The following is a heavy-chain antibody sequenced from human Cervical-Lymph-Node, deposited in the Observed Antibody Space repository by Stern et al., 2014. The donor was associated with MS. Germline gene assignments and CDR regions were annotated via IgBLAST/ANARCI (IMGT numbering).Heavy chain of an antibody. J-gene: IGHJ4*02. V-gene: IGHV3-30-3*01. D-gene: IGHD4-11*01. CDR1: GFSFTGHT. CDR3: AREDYRNYSPHIDY. CDR2: ISHDGSKK. Sequence: VQLVESGGGVVQPGRSLRLSCAASGFSFTGHTMHWVRQAPGKGLEWVTSISHDGSKKQYAGSVKGRFTISRDTSKNTLYLQMNSLRVEDTALYYCAREDYRNYSPHIDYWGQGTLVTVSS.